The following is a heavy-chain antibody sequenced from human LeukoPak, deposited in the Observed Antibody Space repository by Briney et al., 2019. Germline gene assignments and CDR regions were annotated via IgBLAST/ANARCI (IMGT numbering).Heavy chain of an antibody. CDR3: AKGLAVAGHFDY. CDR2: ISGSGGST. Sequence: GGSLRLSCAASGFTFSSHAMSWVRQAPGKGLEWVSAISGSGGSTYYADSVEGRFTISRDKSKNTLYLQMNSLRAEDTVVYYCAKGLAVAGHFDYWGQGTLVTVSS. D-gene: IGHD6-19*01. V-gene: IGHV3-23*01. CDR1: GFTFSSHA. J-gene: IGHJ4*02.